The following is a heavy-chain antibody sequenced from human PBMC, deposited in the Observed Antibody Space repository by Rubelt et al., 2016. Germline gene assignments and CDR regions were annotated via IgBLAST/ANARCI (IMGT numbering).Heavy chain of an antibody. J-gene: IGHJ4*02. CDR2: HSGST. D-gene: IGHD6-19*01. V-gene: IGHV4-4*02. CDR3: ARDRLEQWLAFDY. Sequence: HSGSTNYNPSLKSRVTISVDKSKNQFSLKLSSVTAADTAVYYCARDRLEQWLAFDYWGQGTLVTVSS.